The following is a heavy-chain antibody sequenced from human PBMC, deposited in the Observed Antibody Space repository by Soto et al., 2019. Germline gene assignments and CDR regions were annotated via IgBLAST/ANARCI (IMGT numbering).Heavy chain of an antibody. V-gene: IGHV1-69*02. CDR1: GGTFSSYT. D-gene: IGHD2-15*01. CDR3: ARGCPYCSGGSCYSSCFDY. CDR2: IIPILGIA. J-gene: IGHJ4*02. Sequence: QVQLVQSGAEVKKPGSSVKVSCKASGGTFSSYTISWVRQAPGQGLKWMGRIIPILGIANYAQKFQGRVTITADKSTSTAYMELSSLRSEDTAVYYCARGCPYCSGGSCYSSCFDYWGQGTLVTVSS.